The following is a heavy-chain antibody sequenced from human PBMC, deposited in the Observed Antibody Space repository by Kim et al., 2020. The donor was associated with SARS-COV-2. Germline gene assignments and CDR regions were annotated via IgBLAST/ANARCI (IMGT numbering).Heavy chain of an antibody. D-gene: IGHD4-17*01. CDR2: SIPIFGTA. Sequence: SVKVSCKASGGTFSSYAISWVRQAPGQGLEWMGGSIPIFGTANYAQKFQGRVTITAEESTSTAYKELSSLRSEDTAVYYCARKVRGYDYGAKSGLDYWGQGTLVT. V-gene: IGHV1-69*13. CDR1: GGTFSSYA. CDR3: ARKVRGYDYGAKSGLDY. J-gene: IGHJ4*02.